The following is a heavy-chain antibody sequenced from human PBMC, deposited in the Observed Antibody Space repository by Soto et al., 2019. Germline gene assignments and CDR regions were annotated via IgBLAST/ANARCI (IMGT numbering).Heavy chain of an antibody. J-gene: IGHJ5*02. CDR2: ISGSGGST. Sequence: GGSLRLSCAASGFTFSSYAMSWVRQAPGKGLEWVSAISGSGGSTYYADSVKGRFTISRDNSKNTLYLQMNSLRAEDTAVYSCAKDPYDSSGYHNWFYPWGQGTLVTVSS. CDR1: GFTFSSYA. D-gene: IGHD3-22*01. CDR3: AKDPYDSSGYHNWFYP. V-gene: IGHV3-23*01.